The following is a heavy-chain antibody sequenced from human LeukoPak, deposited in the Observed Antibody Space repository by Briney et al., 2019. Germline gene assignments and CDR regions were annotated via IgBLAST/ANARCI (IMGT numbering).Heavy chain of an antibody. CDR3: ARHQPNLSYSITLRNAFDI. CDR2: IYYTGST. V-gene: IGHV4-39*01. J-gene: IGHJ3*02. D-gene: IGHD6-13*01. CDR1: GASISSNTYF. Sequence: SETLSLTCTVSGASISSNTYFWGWIRQPPGKGLDWTGSIYYTGSTYYNPSLKSRVTISVDTSKNQFSLKLSSVTAADTAVYYCARHQPNLSYSITLRNAFDIWGQGTVVTVSS.